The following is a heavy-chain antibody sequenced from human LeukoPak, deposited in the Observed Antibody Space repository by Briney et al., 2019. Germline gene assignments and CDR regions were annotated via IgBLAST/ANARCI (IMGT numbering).Heavy chain of an antibody. J-gene: IGHJ4*02. CDR2: ISSNGGGT. CDR1: GFIFSSYA. V-gene: IGHV3-23*01. Sequence: GSLRLSCAASGFIFSSYAMSWVRQAPGKGVEWVSGISSNGGGTYYPDSVKGRFTISRDNSKNMVYLQMNSLRAEDTAIYYCAKDGGGNSRFDSWGQGTLVTVSS. CDR3: AKDGGGNSRFDS. D-gene: IGHD4-23*01.